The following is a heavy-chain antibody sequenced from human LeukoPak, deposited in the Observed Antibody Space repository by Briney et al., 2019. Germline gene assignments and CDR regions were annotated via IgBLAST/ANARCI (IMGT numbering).Heavy chain of an antibody. Sequence: RAGGSLRLSCAASGFTFSSYAMSWVRQAPGKGLEWVSAISGSDGSTYYADSVKGRFTISRDNSKNTLYLQMNSLKTEDTAVYYCTRSLYGSGSYIFYWGQGTLVTVSS. D-gene: IGHD3-10*01. V-gene: IGHV3-23*01. CDR3: TRSLYGSGSYIFY. CDR1: GFTFSSYA. CDR2: ISGSDGST. J-gene: IGHJ4*02.